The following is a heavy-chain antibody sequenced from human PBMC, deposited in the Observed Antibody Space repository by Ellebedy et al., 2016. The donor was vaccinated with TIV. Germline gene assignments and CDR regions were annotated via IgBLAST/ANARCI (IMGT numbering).Heavy chain of an antibody. CDR1: GYTFANYG. CDR3: ARDWDYGGRPYWYFDL. Sequence: AASVKVSCKASGYTFANYGFTWVRQAPGQGLEWMGWISAFSGDTDYAQNLQGRVTMTTDTPTNSAYMELRNLRSDDTAVYYCARDWDYGGRPYWYFDLWGRGTLVTVSS. J-gene: IGHJ2*01. CDR2: ISAFSGDT. D-gene: IGHD4-23*01. V-gene: IGHV1-18*01.